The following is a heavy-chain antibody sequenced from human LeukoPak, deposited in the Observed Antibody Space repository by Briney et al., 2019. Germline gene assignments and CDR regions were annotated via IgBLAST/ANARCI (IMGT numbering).Heavy chain of an antibody. Sequence: GGSLRLSCAASGFTFSSYAMSWVRQAPGKGLEWVSAISGSGGSTYYADSVKGRFTISGDNSKNTLSLQMNSLRAEDTAVYYCAKSHYYGSGSCSHWGQGTLVTVSS. V-gene: IGHV3-23*01. D-gene: IGHD3-10*01. CDR3: AKSHYYGSGSCSH. CDR2: ISGSGGST. CDR1: GFTFSSYA. J-gene: IGHJ4*02.